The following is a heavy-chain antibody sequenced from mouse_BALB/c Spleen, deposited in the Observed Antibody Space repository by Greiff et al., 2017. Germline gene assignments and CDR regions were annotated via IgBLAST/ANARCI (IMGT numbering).Heavy chain of an antibody. J-gene: IGHJ2*01. V-gene: IGHV5-6-5*01. CDR1: GFTFSSYA. CDR2: ISSGGST. D-gene: IGHD1-1*01. Sequence: EVKLMESGGGLVKPGGSLKLSCAASGFTFSSYAMSWVRQTPEKRLEWVASISSGGSTYYPDSVKGRFTISRDNARNILYLQMSSLRSEDTAMYYCARVYYYGSSYYFDYWGQGTTLTVSS. CDR3: ARVYYYGSSYYFDY.